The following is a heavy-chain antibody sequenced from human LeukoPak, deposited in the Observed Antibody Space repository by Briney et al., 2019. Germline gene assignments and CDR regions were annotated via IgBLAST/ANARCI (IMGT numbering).Heavy chain of an antibody. V-gene: IGHV1-69*05. J-gene: IGHJ5*02. CDR1: GGTFSSYA. Sequence: SVKVSCKASGGTFSSYAISWVRQAPGQGLEWMGGIIPIFGTANYAQKFQGRVTMTRDTSISTAYMELNRLRSDDTAVYYCARGYYDSSGYGPDGGWGDWFDPWGQGTLVTVSS. CDR2: IIPIFGTA. D-gene: IGHD3-22*01. CDR3: ARGYYDSSGYGPDGGWGDWFDP.